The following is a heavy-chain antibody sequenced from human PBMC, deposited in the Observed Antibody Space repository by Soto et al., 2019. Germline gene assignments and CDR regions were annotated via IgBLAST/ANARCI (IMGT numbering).Heavy chain of an antibody. CDR2: IVGIGDTA. J-gene: IGHJ4*02. V-gene: IGHV3-23*01. D-gene: IGHD4-17*01. CDR1: GFTFRNYG. CDR3: VKDYDHGASLPFDY. Sequence: EVQLLEAGGGLVQPGGSLRLSCAASGFTFRNYGMSWVRQAPGKGLEWLSAIVGIGDTAYYADSVRGRFTISRDNSKDKLYLQLNDLGAEDTAIYYCVKDYDHGASLPFDYWGQGTLVTVSS.